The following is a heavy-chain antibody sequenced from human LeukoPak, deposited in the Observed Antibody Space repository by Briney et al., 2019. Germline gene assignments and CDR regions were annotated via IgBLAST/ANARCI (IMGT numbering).Heavy chain of an antibody. CDR3: ARARMTAVTESWFDP. V-gene: IGHV3-23*01. CDR2: ISGSGGST. Sequence: GGSLRLSCAASGFTFSSYAMSWVRQAPGKGLEWVSAISGSGGSTYYADSVKGRFTISRDNSKNTLYLQMNSLRAEDTAVYYCARARMTAVTESWFDPWGQGTLVTVSS. J-gene: IGHJ5*02. CDR1: GFTFSSYA. D-gene: IGHD4-4*01.